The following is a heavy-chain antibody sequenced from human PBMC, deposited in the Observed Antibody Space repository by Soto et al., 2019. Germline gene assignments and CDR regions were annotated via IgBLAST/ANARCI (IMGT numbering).Heavy chain of an antibody. CDR2: ISAHNGNK. Sequence: QVHLVQSGAEVKKPGASVKVSCKGSGYGFTTYGITWVRQAPGQGLEWLAWISAHNGNKNYAQKHQGRVTVTRETTTSTAYMELRSLRSDDTAVYYCARGRYGDYWGQGALVTVSS. CDR3: ARGRYGDY. D-gene: IGHD1-1*01. J-gene: IGHJ4*02. CDR1: GYGFTTYG. V-gene: IGHV1-18*01.